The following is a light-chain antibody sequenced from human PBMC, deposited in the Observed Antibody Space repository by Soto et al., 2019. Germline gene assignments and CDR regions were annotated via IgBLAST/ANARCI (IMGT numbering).Light chain of an antibody. CDR1: QSISSW. CDR3: QQYTTYLFWT. Sequence: DTQMTQSHSTLSASVGDRVTITCRASQSISSWLAWYQQKPGKAPKLLIYKASSLESGVPSRFSGSGSGTEFTLTICSLQPDDFATYYCQQYTTYLFWTFARGTKVDIK. J-gene: IGKJ1*01. V-gene: IGKV1-5*03. CDR2: KAS.